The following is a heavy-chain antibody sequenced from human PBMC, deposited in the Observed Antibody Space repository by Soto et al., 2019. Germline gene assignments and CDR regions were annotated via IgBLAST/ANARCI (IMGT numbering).Heavy chain of an antibody. Sequence: QERLVQSGAEVKKPGASVKVSCKASGHSFTGDYMHWVRQAPGQGLEWMGWFNPNSGVTSPAQKFQGRVTRTSDTSIKTAYMDLSRLTSEDTAVYYCVRAGWSVHQGLDLWGQGTTVSVSS. V-gene: IGHV1-2*02. J-gene: IGHJ6*02. CDR3: VRAGWSVHQGLDL. D-gene: IGHD3-3*01. CDR2: FNPNSGVT. CDR1: GHSFTGDY.